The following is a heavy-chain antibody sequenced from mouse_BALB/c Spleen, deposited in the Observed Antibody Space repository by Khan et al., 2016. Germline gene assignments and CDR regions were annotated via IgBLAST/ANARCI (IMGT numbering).Heavy chain of an antibody. J-gene: IGHJ4*01. CDR2: IWAGGST. Sequence: QVQLKESGPGLVAPSQSLSIYCTVSGFSLTSYGVHWVRQPPGKGLEWLGVIWAGGSTNYNSALLSRLSISKDNSKSQVFLKMNSLQTDDTASDYCAIDPLYYGSPYAKDYWGQGTSVTVSS. CDR3: AIDPLYYGSPYAKDY. CDR1: GFSLTSYG. D-gene: IGHD1-1*01. V-gene: IGHV2-9*02.